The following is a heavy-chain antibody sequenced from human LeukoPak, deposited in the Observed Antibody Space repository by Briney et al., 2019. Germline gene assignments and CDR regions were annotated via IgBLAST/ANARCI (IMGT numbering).Heavy chain of an antibody. CDR2: ISGSGGST. V-gene: IGHV3-23*01. J-gene: IGHJ3*02. CDR1: GFTFSSYA. D-gene: IGHD5-24*01. CDR3: ARLEMATILLPQDDAFDI. Sequence: PGGSLRLSCAASGFTFSSYAMSWVRQAPGKGLEWVSAISGSGGSTYYADSVKGRFTISRDNSKNTLYLQMNSLRAEDTAVYYCARLEMATILLPQDDAFDIWGQGTMVTVSS.